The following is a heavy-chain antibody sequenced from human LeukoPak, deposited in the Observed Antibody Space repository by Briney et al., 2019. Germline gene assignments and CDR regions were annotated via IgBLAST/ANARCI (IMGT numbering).Heavy chain of an antibody. CDR3: ARAPKPKVEETRKVQDSSGYYYFRYYYYGMDV. D-gene: IGHD3-22*01. V-gene: IGHV1-69*01. CDR1: GGTFSSYA. Sequence: SVKVSCKASGGTFSSYAISWVRQAPGQGLEWMGGIIPIFGTANYAQTFQGRVRITADESTSTAYMELSSLRSEDTAVYYCARAPKPKVEETRKVQDSSGYYYFRYYYYGMDVWGQGTTVTVSS. CDR2: IIPIFGTA. J-gene: IGHJ6*02.